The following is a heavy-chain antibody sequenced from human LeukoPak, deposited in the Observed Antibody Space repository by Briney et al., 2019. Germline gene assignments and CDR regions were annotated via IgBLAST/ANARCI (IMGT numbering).Heavy chain of an antibody. D-gene: IGHD3-10*01. V-gene: IGHV3-48*04. J-gene: IGHJ4*01. Sequence: GGSLRLSCAASGFTFSSYSMNLVRQAPGKGLEWVSYISHSGSTIYYADSVKGRFTISRDNAKNSLYLQMNSLRAEDTALYYCATYGSGSGTFFDSWGQGTLVTVSS. CDR2: ISHSGSTI. CDR1: GFTFSSYS. CDR3: ATYGSGSGTFFDS.